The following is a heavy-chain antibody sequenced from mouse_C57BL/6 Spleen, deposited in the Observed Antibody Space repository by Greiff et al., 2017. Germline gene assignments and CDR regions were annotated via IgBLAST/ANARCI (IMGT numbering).Heavy chain of an antibody. CDR2: ISNGGGST. CDR3: ARREDYYGSSYWYFDV. Sequence: EVMLVESGGGLVQPGGSLKLSCAASGFTFSDYYMYWVRQTPEKRLEWVAYISNGGGSTYYPDTVKGRFTISRDNAKNTLYLQMSRLKSEDTAMYYCARREDYYGSSYWYFDVWGTGTTVTVSS. V-gene: IGHV5-12*01. J-gene: IGHJ1*03. D-gene: IGHD1-1*01. CDR1: GFTFSDYY.